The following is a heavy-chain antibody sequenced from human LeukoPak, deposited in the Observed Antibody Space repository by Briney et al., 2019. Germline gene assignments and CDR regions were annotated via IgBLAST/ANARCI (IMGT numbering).Heavy chain of an antibody. J-gene: IGHJ4*02. CDR3: ARVKELERRLGSNFDY. V-gene: IGHV4-4*07. CDR2: IYTTGST. CDR1: GGSISSYY. Sequence: SETLSLTCAVSGGSISSYYWTWIRQPAGKGLEWIGRIYTTGSTNYNPSLNSRVTMSVDTSKNQFSLKLSSVTAADTAVYYCARVKELERRLGSNFDYWGQGTLVTVSS. D-gene: IGHD1-1*01.